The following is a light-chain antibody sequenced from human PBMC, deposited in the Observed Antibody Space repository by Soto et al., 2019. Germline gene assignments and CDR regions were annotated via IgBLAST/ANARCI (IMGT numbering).Light chain of an antibody. V-gene: IGLV2-14*01. CDR3: SSYTTSITHVV. Sequence: QSALTQPASVSGSPGQSITISCTGTSTDVGSYNYVSWYQQYPGKAPKLMIYDVSNRPSGVSYRFSGSKSGNTASLTISGLQAEDEADYYCSSYTTSITHVVFGGGTKLTV. CDR2: DVS. CDR1: STDVGSYNY. J-gene: IGLJ2*01.